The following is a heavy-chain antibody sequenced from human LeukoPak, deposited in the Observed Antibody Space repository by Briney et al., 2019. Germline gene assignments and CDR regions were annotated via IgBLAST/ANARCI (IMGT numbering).Heavy chain of an antibody. J-gene: IGHJ6*02. CDR3: ARDRPVDTAMVRYYYYYGMDV. V-gene: IGHV3-7*01. CDR2: IKQDGSEK. D-gene: IGHD5-18*01. Sequence: GGSLRLSCAASGFTFSSYWMSWVRQAPGKGLERVANIKQDGSEKYYVDSVKGRFTISRDNAKNSLYLQMNSLRAEDTAVYYCARDRPVDTAMVRYYYYYGMDVWGQGTTVTVSS. CDR1: GFTFSSYW.